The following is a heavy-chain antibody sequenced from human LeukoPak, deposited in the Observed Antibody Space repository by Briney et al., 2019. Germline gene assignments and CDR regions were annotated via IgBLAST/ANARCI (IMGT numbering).Heavy chain of an antibody. D-gene: IGHD2-15*01. V-gene: IGHV4-59*08. CDR2: IHYSGST. J-gene: IGHJ4*02. CDR3: ARLGYCSGGRCLNDY. Sequence: SETLSLTCTVSGXAISGYYWNWIRQPPGKGLEWIGHIHYSGSTNYNPSLKSRVTISVDTSKNQFSLKLSSVTAADTAVYYCARLGYCSGGRCLNDYWGQGTLVTVSS. CDR1: GXAISGYY.